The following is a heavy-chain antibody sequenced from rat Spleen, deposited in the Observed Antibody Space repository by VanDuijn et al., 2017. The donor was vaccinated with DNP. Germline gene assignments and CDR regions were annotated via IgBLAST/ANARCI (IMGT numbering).Heavy chain of an antibody. V-gene: IGHV5S13*01. Sequence: EVQLVESGGGLVQPGRSLKLSCAASGFTFSKEAMAWVRQAPTKGLEWVAYISPSGDSTYYGDSVKGRFTISRDNADNTLYLQMNGLRSEDTATYYCATHDYSGPNWFAYWGQGTLVTVSS. J-gene: IGHJ3*01. D-gene: IGHD1-1*01. CDR1: GFTFSKEA. CDR3: ATHDYSGPNWFAY. CDR2: ISPSGDST.